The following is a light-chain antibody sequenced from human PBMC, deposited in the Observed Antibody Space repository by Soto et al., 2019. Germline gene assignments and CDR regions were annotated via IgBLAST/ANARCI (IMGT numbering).Light chain of an antibody. J-gene: IGKJ1*01. V-gene: IGKV3-20*01. CDR1: QSVSSNY. CDR3: QQYGSSPWT. Sequence: EIVLTQSPGTLSLSPGERATLSCRASQSVSSNYLAWYQQKPGQAPRPLIYGASSRATGIPDRFSGSGAGTDFTLTITRLEPDDFAVYYCQQYGSSPWTFGQGTKVDIK. CDR2: GAS.